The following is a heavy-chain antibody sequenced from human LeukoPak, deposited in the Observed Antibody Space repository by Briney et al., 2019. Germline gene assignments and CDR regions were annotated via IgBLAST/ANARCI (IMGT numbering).Heavy chain of an antibody. D-gene: IGHD6-13*01. CDR3: ARLRQLVPYYYYGMDV. J-gene: IGHJ6*04. Sequence: PSETLSLTCTVSGGSISSYYWSWIRQPPGKGLEWIGYIYYSGSTNYNPSLKSRVTISVDTSKNQFSLKLSSVTAADTAVYYCARLRQLVPYYYYGMDVWGKGTTVTVSS. CDR1: GGSISSYY. V-gene: IGHV4-59*01. CDR2: IYYSGST.